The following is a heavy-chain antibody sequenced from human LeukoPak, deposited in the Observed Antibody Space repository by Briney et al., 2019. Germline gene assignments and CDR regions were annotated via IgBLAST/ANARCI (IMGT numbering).Heavy chain of an antibody. CDR2: IYYIGNT. V-gene: IGHV4-59*01. D-gene: IGHD6-19*01. CDR3: AREGPPWLDAFYY. CDR1: GGSISSYY. J-gene: IGHJ4*02. Sequence: PSETLSLTCTVSGGSISSYYWSWIRQPPGKVLEWIGYIYYIGNTNYNPSLKSRVTISVDTSNNQFSLKWCSVTAADTAVYYCAREGPPWLDAFYYWGQGTLVTVSP.